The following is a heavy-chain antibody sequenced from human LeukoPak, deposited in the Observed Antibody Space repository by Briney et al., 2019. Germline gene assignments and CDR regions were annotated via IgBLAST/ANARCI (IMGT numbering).Heavy chain of an antibody. CDR1: GFTFTIYS. D-gene: IGHD3-3*01. V-gene: IGHV3-21*01. CDR3: TRDREVASGGVSERFLGWSRSQMGY. Sequence: GGSLRLSCAASGFTFTIYSMNWVRQAPGKGLEWVSSISSSSSYLYYADSVKGRFTISRDKNSLYLEMNSLRAEDTAIYYCTRDREVASGGVSERFLGWSRSQMGYWGQGTLVTVSS. J-gene: IGHJ4*02. CDR2: ISSSSSYL.